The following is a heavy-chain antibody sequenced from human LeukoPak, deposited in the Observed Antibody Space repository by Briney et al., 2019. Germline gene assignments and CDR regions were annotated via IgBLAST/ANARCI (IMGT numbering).Heavy chain of an antibody. CDR3: ANEIRPNDY. Sequence: GGPLRLPCAASEFDFSSHAMTWVRQAPGKGLEWVSAISISGSKTYYADSVKGRFTISRDNSKNTLYLQMNSLRAEDTAVYYCANEIRPNDYWGQGTQVTVSS. J-gene: IGHJ4*02. V-gene: IGHV3-23*01. CDR1: EFDFSSHA. CDR2: ISISGSKT. D-gene: IGHD4-17*01.